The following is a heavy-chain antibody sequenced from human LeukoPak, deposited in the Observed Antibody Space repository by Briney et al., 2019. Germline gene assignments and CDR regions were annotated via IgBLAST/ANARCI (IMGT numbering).Heavy chain of an antibody. CDR3: ARDPPYSGSYYGY. Sequence: ASVKVSCKASGYTFTSYAVNWARQAPGQGLEWMGWINTDTGNPTYAQGFTGRFVFSLDTSVSTAYLQISSLKAEDTAVYYCARDPPYSGSYYGYWGQGTLVTVSS. CDR1: GYTFTSYA. D-gene: IGHD1-26*01. V-gene: IGHV7-4-1*02. CDR2: INTDTGNP. J-gene: IGHJ4*02.